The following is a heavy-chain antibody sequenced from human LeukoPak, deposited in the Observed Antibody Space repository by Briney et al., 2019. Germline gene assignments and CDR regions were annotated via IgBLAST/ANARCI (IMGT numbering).Heavy chain of an antibody. D-gene: IGHD1-26*01. CDR1: GGSISSGSYY. Sequence: KTSETLSLTCTVSGGSISSGSYYWSWIRQPAGKGLEWIGRIYTSGSTNYNPSLKSRVTISVDTSKNQFSLKLSSVTAADTAVYYCARVLWELPPDYWGQGTLVTVSS. V-gene: IGHV4-61*02. J-gene: IGHJ4*02. CDR3: ARVLWELPPDY. CDR2: IYTSGST.